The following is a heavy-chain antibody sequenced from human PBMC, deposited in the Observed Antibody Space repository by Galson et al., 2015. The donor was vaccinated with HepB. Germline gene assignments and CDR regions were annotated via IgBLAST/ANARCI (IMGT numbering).Heavy chain of an antibody. J-gene: IGHJ3*02. Sequence: SLRLSCAASGITFSRYWMSWVRQAPGKGLEWVANIKQDESEKYYQDSVKGRFTISRDNAKNSLYLQMESLRVEDTAVYYCARDWDSGNLALDSWGQGTLVTASS. D-gene: IGHD1-26*01. V-gene: IGHV3-7*01. CDR3: ARDWDSGNLALDS. CDR2: IKQDESEK. CDR1: GITFSRYW.